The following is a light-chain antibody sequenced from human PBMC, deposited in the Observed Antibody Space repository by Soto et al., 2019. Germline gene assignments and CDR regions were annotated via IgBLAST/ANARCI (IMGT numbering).Light chain of an antibody. CDR3: QQYYDSPLT. Sequence: DIVMTQSLDSLAVSLGERATINCKSSQSLIHSSNNKNYLAWYQQRPGQPPKLLIYWASTRESGVPDRFSGSGSGTDFTLTNSSLQAEDVAIYYCQQYYDSPLTFGGGTKVEIK. V-gene: IGKV4-1*01. J-gene: IGKJ4*01. CDR1: QSLIHSSNNKNY. CDR2: WAS.